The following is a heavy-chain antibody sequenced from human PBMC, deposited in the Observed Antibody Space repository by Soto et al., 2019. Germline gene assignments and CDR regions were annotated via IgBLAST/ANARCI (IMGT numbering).Heavy chain of an antibody. Sequence: QVQLVESGGGVVQPGRSLRLSCAASGFTFSTYAMYWVRQAPGKGLEWVASISSEGSKKDFADSVKGRFTISRDSSKNSLYLQMDSLRAEDTAVYYCAKEYTTFRVTFHYWGQGTLVIVSS. J-gene: IGHJ4*02. CDR3: AKEYTTFRVTFHY. CDR2: ISSEGSKK. CDR1: GFTFSTYA. D-gene: IGHD5-18*01. V-gene: IGHV3-30*18.